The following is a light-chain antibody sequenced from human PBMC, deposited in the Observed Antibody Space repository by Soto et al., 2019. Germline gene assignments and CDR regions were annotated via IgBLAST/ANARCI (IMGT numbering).Light chain of an antibody. CDR1: YSDVGTFYF. Sequence: QSVLTQPRSVSGSPGQSVTISCTGSYSDVGTFYFVSWYQQYPGKGPKLIIYDVTERPSGVPDRFSGSKSGNTASLTISGLXAEDEADYYCAAWDDSLTAHVFGVGTKVTVL. CDR2: DVT. CDR3: AAWDDSLTAHV. V-gene: IGLV2-11*01. J-gene: IGLJ1*01.